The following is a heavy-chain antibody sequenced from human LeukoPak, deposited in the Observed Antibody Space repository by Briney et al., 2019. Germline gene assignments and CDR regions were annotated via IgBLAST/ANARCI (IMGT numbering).Heavy chain of an antibody. CDR1: DYTFTTAG. Sequence: ASVKVSCKAYDYTFTTAGIGWVRQDPGQVLEWMGRISTYHGNTNYAQIFQDRVTLTTDTSTSTAYMELRRLRSDDTAVYYCARRPNHYDTSGYDYWGQGTLVTVSS. D-gene: IGHD3-22*01. V-gene: IGHV1-18*01. J-gene: IGHJ4*02. CDR3: ARRPNHYDTSGYDY. CDR2: ISTYHGNT.